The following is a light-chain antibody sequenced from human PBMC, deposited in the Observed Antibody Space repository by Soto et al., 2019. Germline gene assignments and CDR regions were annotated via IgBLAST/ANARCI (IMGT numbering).Light chain of an antibody. V-gene: IGKV3-20*01. Sequence: EIVLTQSPGTLSLSPGEGATLSCRASHSLSNNFLAWYQQQPGQTPRLLIYGASTRAPDIPDRFSGTGSGADFTLTISRLEPEDFAVFYCLQYDDSSPTFGQGTKGEIK. CDR1: HSLSNNF. J-gene: IGKJ1*01. CDR3: LQYDDSSPT. CDR2: GAS.